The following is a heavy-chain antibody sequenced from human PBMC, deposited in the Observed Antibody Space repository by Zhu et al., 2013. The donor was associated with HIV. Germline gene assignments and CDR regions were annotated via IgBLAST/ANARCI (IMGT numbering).Heavy chain of an antibody. J-gene: IGHJ5*02. CDR3: ARHSKGTIPRTTP. CDR2: IYHSGST. Sequence: QVQLQESGPGLVKPSETLSLTCAVSGYSISSGYYWGWIRQPPGKGLEWIGSIYHSGSTYYNPSLKSRVTISVDTSKNQFSLKLSSVTAADTAVYYCARHSKGTIPRTTPWGQGTPGHRSPQ. V-gene: IGHV4-38-2*01. CDR1: GYSISSGYY. D-gene: IGHD3-22*01.